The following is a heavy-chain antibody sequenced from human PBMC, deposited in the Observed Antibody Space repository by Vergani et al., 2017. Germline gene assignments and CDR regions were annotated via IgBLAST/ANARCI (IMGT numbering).Heavy chain of an antibody. V-gene: IGHV3-30-3*01. CDR2: ISYDGSNK. Sequence: QVQLVESGGGVVQPGRSPRLSCAASGFTFSSYALHWVRQAPGKGLEWVAVISYDGSNKYYADSVKGRFTISRDKSKNTLYLQMNSLRAEDTAVYYCAREDRGGFDYWGQGTLVTVSS. CDR3: AREDRGGFDY. CDR1: GFTFSSYA. D-gene: IGHD2-15*01. J-gene: IGHJ4*02.